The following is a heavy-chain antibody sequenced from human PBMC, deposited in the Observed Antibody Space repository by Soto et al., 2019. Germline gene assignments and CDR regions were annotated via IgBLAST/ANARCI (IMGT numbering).Heavy chain of an antibody. V-gene: IGHV3-23*01. CDR3: AKDWCSGTTCYCLEN. CDR1: GFTFSSYA. D-gene: IGHD1-7*01. J-gene: IGHJ4*02. Sequence: EVQLWESGGGLVQPGGSLRLSCAASGFTFSSYAMSWVRQAPGKGLEWVSSVSGSSGSKSYADSVKGRFTISRDNSKSTGYLQMNSLRAEDTAVYFCAKDWCSGTTCYCLENWGQGTLVTVSS. CDR2: VSGSSGSK.